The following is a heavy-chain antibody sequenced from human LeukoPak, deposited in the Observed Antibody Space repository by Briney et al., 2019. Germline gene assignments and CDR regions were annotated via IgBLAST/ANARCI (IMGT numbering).Heavy chain of an antibody. J-gene: IGHJ5*02. CDR1: GFTFSSYS. CDR2: ISSSSSYT. Sequence: GGSLRLSCAASGFTFSSYSMNWVRQARGKGLEGGSSISSSSSYTYYAASVKGRFTISRDTAKNSLYLQMNSVTAADTAVYYCARHPGPMIKFGGVIPLEPWGQGTLVTVSS. V-gene: IGHV3-21*04. D-gene: IGHD3-16*02. CDR3: ARHPGPMIKFGGVIPLEP.